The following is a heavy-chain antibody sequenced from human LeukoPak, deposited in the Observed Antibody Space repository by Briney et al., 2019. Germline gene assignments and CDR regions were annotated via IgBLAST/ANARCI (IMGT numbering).Heavy chain of an antibody. D-gene: IGHD1-26*01. CDR1: GGSISSSGYY. CDR2: IYYSGST. V-gene: IGHV4-39*01. J-gene: IGHJ5*02. CDR3: ARHEYSGSYYGLSWFDP. Sequence: SETLSLTCTVSGGSISSSGYYWGWIRQPPGRGLEWIASIYYSGSTYYNPSLKSRVTISVDTSKNQLSLKLSSLTAADTAVYYCARHEYSGSYYGLSWFDPWGQGTLVTVSS.